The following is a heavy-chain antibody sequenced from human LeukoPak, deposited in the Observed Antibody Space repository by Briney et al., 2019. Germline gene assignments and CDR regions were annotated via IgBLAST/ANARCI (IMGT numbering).Heavy chain of an antibody. CDR3: ARVRADSSSYGMDV. Sequence: PSETLSLTCTVSVGSISSGDYYWSWIRQPPGKGLEWFGYIYYSGSTYYKLSLNSRVTISVATSKCKFSLRLTSVTAANTAVYYCARVRADSSSYGMDVWGQGTTVTVSS. D-gene: IGHD3-10*01. CDR1: VGSISSGDYY. CDR2: IYYSGST. J-gene: IGHJ6*02. V-gene: IGHV4-30-4*01.